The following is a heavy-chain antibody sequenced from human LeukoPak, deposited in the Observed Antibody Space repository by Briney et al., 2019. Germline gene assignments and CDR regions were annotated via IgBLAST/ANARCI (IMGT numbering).Heavy chain of an antibody. J-gene: IGHJ4*02. D-gene: IGHD3-10*01. Sequence: SGPTLVNPTQTLTLTCTFSGFSLSTSGVGMGWIRQPPGKALEWLGVIYWDDDKRYSPSLKSRLTITKDTSKNQVVLTMTNMDPVDTATYYCAHSRRVLRFGELNRLFDSWGQGILVTVSS. CDR1: GFSLSTSGVG. V-gene: IGHV2-5*02. CDR3: AHSRRVLRFGELNRLFDS. CDR2: IYWDDDK.